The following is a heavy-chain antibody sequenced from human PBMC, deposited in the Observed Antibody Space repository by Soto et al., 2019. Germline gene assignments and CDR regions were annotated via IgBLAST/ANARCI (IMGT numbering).Heavy chain of an antibody. CDR2: IYSGGST. D-gene: IGHD2-21*02. Sequence: EVQLVESGGGLIQPGGSLRLSCAASGFTVSSNYMSWVRQAPGKGLEWVSVIYSGGSTYYADSVKGRFTISRDNSKNTLYLQMNSLRAEDTAVYYCARDLRGVVTAIGDYWYFDLWGRGTLVTVSS. CDR3: ARDLRGVVTAIGDYWYFDL. CDR1: GFTVSSNY. V-gene: IGHV3-53*01. J-gene: IGHJ2*01.